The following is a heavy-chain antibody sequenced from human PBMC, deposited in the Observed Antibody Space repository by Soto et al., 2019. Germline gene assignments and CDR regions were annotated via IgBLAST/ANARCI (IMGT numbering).Heavy chain of an antibody. D-gene: IGHD1-26*01. CDR1: GFTFSSYA. V-gene: IGHV3-30-3*01. CDR3: ARDVESGSSQYYYSFYGMDV. Sequence: QVQLVESGGGVVQPGRSLRLSCAASGFTFSSYAMHWVRQAPGKGLEWVAVISYDGSNKYYADSVKGRFTISRDNSKNTLYRPRNSLRAEDTAVYSCARDVESGSSQYYYSFYGMDVWGQGNTVTVSS. J-gene: IGHJ6*02. CDR2: ISYDGSNK.